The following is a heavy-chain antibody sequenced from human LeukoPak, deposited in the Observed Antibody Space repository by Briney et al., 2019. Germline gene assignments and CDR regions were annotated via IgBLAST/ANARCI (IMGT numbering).Heavy chain of an antibody. D-gene: IGHD1-26*01. V-gene: IGHV3-7*01. CDR3: ARDKIVGPTTLDY. J-gene: IGHJ4*02. CDR1: GFTFSSYW. CDR2: IKQDGYEK. Sequence: GGSLRLSCEASGFTFSSYWMSWVRQAPEKGLEWVANIKQDGYEKYYVDSVKGRFTISRDNAKNSLYLQMNSLRADDTAIYYCARDKIVGPTTLDYWGQGTLVTVSS.